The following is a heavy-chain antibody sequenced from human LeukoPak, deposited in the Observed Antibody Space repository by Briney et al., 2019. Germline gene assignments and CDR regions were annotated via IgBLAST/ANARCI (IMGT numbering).Heavy chain of an antibody. V-gene: IGHV1-69*13. CDR3: ASVFGVVMADAFDI. CDR2: IIPIFGTA. J-gene: IGHJ3*02. CDR1: GGSFSSYA. D-gene: IGHD3-3*01. Sequence: SVPVSCQASGGSFSSYAISWVGQAPGKGLEGMGGIIPIFGTAHYAQKFRGRVTVTADESPSSAYMELSSLRSEDTAVYYCASVFGVVMADAFDIWGQGTMVTVSS.